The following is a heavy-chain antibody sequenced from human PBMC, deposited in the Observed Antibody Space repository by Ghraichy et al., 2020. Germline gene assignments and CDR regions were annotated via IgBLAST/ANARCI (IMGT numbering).Heavy chain of an antibody. CDR3: TRGGYLMAYSSSWYVY. D-gene: IGHD6-13*01. Sequence: ASVKVSCKASGYTITSHAINWVRQAPGQGLEWMGWIYTNTGNPTYAQGFTGRFVFSLDTSVNTAYLQISSLKAEDTAIYYCTRGGYLMAYSSSWYVYWGQGTLITVSS. J-gene: IGHJ4*02. CDR2: IYTNTGNP. CDR1: GYTITSHA. V-gene: IGHV7-4-1*02.